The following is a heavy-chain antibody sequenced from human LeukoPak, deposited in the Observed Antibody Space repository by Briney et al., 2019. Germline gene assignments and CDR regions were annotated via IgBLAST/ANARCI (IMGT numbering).Heavy chain of an antibody. V-gene: IGHV3-23*01. D-gene: IGHD5-12*01. CDR2: ISGSGGST. CDR1: GFTFSSYS. CDR3: AKDAVATFMVDWFDP. J-gene: IGHJ5*02. Sequence: GGSLRLSCAASGFTFSSYSMNWVRQAPGKGLEWVSAISGSGGSTYYADSVKGRFTISRDNSKNTLYLQMNSLRAEDTAVYYCAKDAVATFMVDWFDPWGQGTLVTVSS.